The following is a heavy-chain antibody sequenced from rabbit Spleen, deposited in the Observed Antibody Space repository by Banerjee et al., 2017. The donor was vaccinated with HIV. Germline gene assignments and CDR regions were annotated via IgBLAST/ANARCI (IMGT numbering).Heavy chain of an antibody. Sequence: QEQLVESGGGLVKPEGSLTLTCKASGFSFSSSYWPCWVRQAPGKGLEWIACINTNIGGSTYYASWAKGRFIMSRTSSTTVTLQMTSLTAADTATYFCARDLVAVIGWNFNLWGPGTLVTVS. V-gene: IGHV1S45*01. D-gene: IGHD1-1*01. J-gene: IGHJ4*01. CDR1: GFSFSSSYW. CDR3: ARDLVAVIGWNFNL. CDR2: INTNIGGST.